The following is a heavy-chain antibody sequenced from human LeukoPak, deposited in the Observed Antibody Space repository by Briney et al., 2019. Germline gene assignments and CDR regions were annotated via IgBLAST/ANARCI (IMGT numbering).Heavy chain of an antibody. D-gene: IGHD2-21*02. CDR2: ISYDGSNK. Sequence: GGSLRLSCAASGFTFSSYAMHWVRQAPGKGLEWVAVISYDGSNKYYADSVKGRLTISRDNSKNTLYLQMNSLRAEDTAVYYCARDRGAVVVTAIMVGEGYFDYWGQGTLVTVSS. CDR1: GFTFSSYA. CDR3: ARDRGAVVVTAIMVGEGYFDY. J-gene: IGHJ4*02. V-gene: IGHV3-30-3*01.